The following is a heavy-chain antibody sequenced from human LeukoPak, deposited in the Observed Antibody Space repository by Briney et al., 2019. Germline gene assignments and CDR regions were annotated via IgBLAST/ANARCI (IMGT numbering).Heavy chain of an antibody. CDR1: GFTFSSYG. CDR3: AKAEGDGYNSNFDY. CDR2: ISGSGGST. J-gene: IGHJ4*02. V-gene: IGHV3-23*01. Sequence: PGGSLRLSCAASGFTFSSYGMSWVRQAPGKGPEWVSAISGSGGSTYYADSVKGRFTISRDNSKNTLYLQMNSLRAEDTAVYYCAKAEGDGYNSNFDYWGQGTLVTVSS. D-gene: IGHD5-24*01.